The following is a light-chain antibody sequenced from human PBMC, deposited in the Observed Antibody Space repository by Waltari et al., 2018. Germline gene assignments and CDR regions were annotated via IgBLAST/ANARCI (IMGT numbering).Light chain of an antibody. CDR3: QQYHKWPPYT. Sequence: EIVLTQSPATLSVSPGERATPSCRASQTINSNLAWYQQQPGQAPRLLIYGASTRAIGIPARFSGSGSGTEFTLTITSLQSEDFAVYFCQQYHKWPPYTFGQGTKLDI. J-gene: IGKJ2*01. CDR1: QTINSN. CDR2: GAS. V-gene: IGKV3-15*01.